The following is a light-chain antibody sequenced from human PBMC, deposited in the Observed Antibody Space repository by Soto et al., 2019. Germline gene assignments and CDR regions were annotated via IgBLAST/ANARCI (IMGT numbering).Light chain of an antibody. J-gene: IGLJ2*01. V-gene: IGLV4-69*01. CDR3: QTWGTGVV. CDR2: VNSDGSL. CDR1: TAYGSYA. Sequence: QPVLTQAPSASASLGASVKLTCTLNTAYGSYAIAWLQQRPDKGPRFLMEVNSDGSLTKGDGIPNRFSGSSFGAERYLTISSLQSEDEGDFYCQTWGTGVVFGGGTKLTVL.